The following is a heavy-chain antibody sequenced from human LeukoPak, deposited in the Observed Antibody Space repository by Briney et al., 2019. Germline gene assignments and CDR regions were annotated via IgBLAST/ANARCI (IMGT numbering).Heavy chain of an antibody. J-gene: IGHJ4*02. D-gene: IGHD4-23*01. Sequence: ASVKVSCKAPGYTFTGYYIHWVRQAPGQGLEWMGWINPNSGGANYAQKFQGRVTMTRDTSISTAYMELGRLRSDDTAIYYCVKVVTPNRYFDYWGQGTLVTVSS. CDR3: VKVVTPNRYFDY. CDR1: GYTFTGYY. CDR2: INPNSGGA. V-gene: IGHV1-2*02.